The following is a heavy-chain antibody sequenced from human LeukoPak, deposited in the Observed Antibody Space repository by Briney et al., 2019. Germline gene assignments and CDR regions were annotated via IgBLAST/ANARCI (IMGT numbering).Heavy chain of an antibody. CDR2: IKEDGTET. D-gene: IGHD5-24*01. CDR3: AKEGRSLQTY. V-gene: IGHV3-7*03. Sequence: GGSLRLSCAASGFMLSSNWMSWVRLAPGKGLEWVANIKEDGTETYYVDSVKGRFTISRDNAKNSLYLQMNSLRVEDTAVYYCAKEGRSLQTYWGQGTLVTVSS. J-gene: IGHJ4*02. CDR1: GFMLSSNW.